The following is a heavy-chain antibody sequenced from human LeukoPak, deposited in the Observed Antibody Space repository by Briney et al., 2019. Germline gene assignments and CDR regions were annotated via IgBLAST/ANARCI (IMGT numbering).Heavy chain of an antibody. CDR2: INPSGGST. D-gene: IGHD5-12*01. CDR3: ARSRRLGPLGTGMDV. J-gene: IGHJ6*02. CDR1: GFTFTSYD. V-gene: IGHV1-46*01. Sequence: GASVKVSCKASGFTFTSYDINWVRQAPGQGLGWMGIINPSGGSTSYAQKFQGRVTMTRDTSTSTVYMELSSLRSEDTAVYYCARSRRLGPLGTGMDVWGQGTTVTVSS.